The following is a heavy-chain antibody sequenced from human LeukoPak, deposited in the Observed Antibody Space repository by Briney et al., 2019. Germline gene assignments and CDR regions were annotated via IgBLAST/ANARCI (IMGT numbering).Heavy chain of an antibody. J-gene: IGHJ5*02. CDR3: ARHRSDGSGSTPYGWFDP. D-gene: IGHD3-10*01. CDR1: GVSISSYY. V-gene: IGHV4-4*09. CDR2: IYTSGST. Sequence: SETLSLTCTASGVSISSYYWSWIRQPPGKGLEWVGYIYTSGSTKYNPSLKSRVTISVDTSKTQFSLKLSSVTAADTAVYYCARHRSDGSGSTPYGWFDPWGQGTLVTVSS.